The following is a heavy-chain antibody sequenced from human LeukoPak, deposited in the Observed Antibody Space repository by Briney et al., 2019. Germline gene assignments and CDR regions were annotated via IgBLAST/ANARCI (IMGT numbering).Heavy chain of an antibody. CDR2: INPSGGST. CDR1: GYTFTSYG. CDR3: ARVYYDSSGYYPKHAFDI. V-gene: IGHV1-46*03. J-gene: IGHJ3*02. Sequence: ASVKVSCKASGYTFTSYGISWVRQAPGQGLEWMGIINPSGGSTSYAQKFQGRVTMTRDTSTSTVYMELSSLRSEDTAVYYCARVYYDSSGYYPKHAFDIWGQGTMVTVSS. D-gene: IGHD3-22*01.